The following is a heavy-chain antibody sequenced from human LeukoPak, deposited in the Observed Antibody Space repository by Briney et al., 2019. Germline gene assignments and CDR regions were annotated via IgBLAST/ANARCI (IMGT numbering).Heavy chain of an antibody. CDR1: GFTVSSNY. J-gene: IGHJ4*02. CDR3: AREIGYSYGYVVVRD. CDR2: IYSGGST. V-gene: IGHV3-66*01. Sequence: GGSLRLSCAASGFTVSSNYMSWVRQAPGKGLEWVSVIYSGGSTYYADSVKGRFTISRDNSKNTLYLQMNSLRAEDTAVYYCAREIGYSYGYVVVRDWDQGTLVTVSS. D-gene: IGHD5-18*01.